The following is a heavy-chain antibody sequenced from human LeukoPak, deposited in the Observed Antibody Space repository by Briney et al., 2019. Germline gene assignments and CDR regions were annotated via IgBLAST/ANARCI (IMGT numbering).Heavy chain of an antibody. CDR3: TTDQSHRGYDPGYFDY. Sequence: PGGSLRLSCAASGFTFSNVWMSWVRQAPGKGLEWVGRIKSKTDGGTADYAAPVKGRFTISRDDSKNTLYLQMNSLKTEDTAVYYCTTDQSHRGYDPGYFDYWGQGTLVTVSS. D-gene: IGHD5-12*01. CDR1: GFTFSNVW. V-gene: IGHV3-15*01. J-gene: IGHJ4*02. CDR2: IKSKTDGGTA.